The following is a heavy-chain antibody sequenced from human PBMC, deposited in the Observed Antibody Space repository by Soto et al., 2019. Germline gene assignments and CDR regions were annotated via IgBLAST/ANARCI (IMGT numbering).Heavy chain of an antibody. CDR3: ASTDYGGDGQDY. CDR1: GFTFSTYG. V-gene: IGHV3-23*01. D-gene: IGHD4-17*01. Sequence: SLRLSCASSGFTFSTYGMSWVRQAPGKGLEWVSSVSYTGDTTYYADSVKGRFTISRDNSKNTVYLQMNSLRTEDTATYYCASTDYGGDGQDYWGQGTLVTVSS. CDR2: VSYTGDTT. J-gene: IGHJ4*02.